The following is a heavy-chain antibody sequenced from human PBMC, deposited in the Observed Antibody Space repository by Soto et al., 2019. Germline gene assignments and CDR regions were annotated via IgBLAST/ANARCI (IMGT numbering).Heavy chain of an antibody. D-gene: IGHD3-10*01. CDR3: ARGSYGSGSWAVKFDY. CDR2: IYYSGST. J-gene: IGHJ4*02. Sequence: LCGGSISSGGYYWSWIRQHPGKGLEWIGYIYYSGSTYYNPSLKSRVTISVDTSKNQFSLKLSSVTAADTAVYYCARGSYGSGSWAVKFDYWGQGTLVTVSS. CDR1: GGSISSGGYY. V-gene: IGHV4-31*02.